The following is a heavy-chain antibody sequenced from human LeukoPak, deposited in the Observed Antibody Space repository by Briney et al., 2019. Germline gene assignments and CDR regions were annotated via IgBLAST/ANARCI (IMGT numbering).Heavy chain of an antibody. Sequence: GASVKVSCKASGYTFIGYYMHWVRQAPGQGLEWMGWINPNSGGTNHAQKFQGRVTMTRDTSISTAYMELSRLTSDDTAVYFCARGMNWGSLHDAFDIWGQGTMVTVSS. V-gene: IGHV1-2*02. CDR1: GYTFIGYY. CDR3: ARGMNWGSLHDAFDI. D-gene: IGHD7-27*01. J-gene: IGHJ3*02. CDR2: INPNSGGT.